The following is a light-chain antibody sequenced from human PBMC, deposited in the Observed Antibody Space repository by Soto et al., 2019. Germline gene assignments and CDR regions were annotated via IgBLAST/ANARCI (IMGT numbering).Light chain of an antibody. Sequence: QSVLAQPASVSGSPGQSITISCTGTSSDVGGYNYVSWYQQHPGKAPKLMIYEVSNRPSGVSNRFSGSKSGNTASLTISGLQAEAEADYYCSSYTSSSSYVFGTGTKVTGL. CDR3: SSYTSSSSYV. V-gene: IGLV2-14*01. CDR1: SSDVGGYNY. J-gene: IGLJ1*01. CDR2: EVS.